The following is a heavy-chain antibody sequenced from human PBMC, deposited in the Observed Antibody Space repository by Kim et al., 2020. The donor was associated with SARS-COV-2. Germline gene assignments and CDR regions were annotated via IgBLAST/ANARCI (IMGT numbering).Heavy chain of an antibody. CDR3: SRQRERGAATLDS. CDR1: GFRFADFV. Sequence: GGSLRLSCTASGFRFADFVMHWVRQVPGKGLEWISLITGDGYTTDYADSLEGRFTISRDNTKNSLYLQMTSLRSEDSALYYCSRQRERGAATLDSWGPGT. CDR2: ITGDGYTT. D-gene: IGHD1-1*01. J-gene: IGHJ4*02. V-gene: IGHV3-43*02.